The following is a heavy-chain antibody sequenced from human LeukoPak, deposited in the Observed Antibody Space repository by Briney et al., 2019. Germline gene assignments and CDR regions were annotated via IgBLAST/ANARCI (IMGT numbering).Heavy chain of an antibody. CDR2: IGSSSSYI. V-gene: IGHV3-21*04. Sequence: GGSLRLSCAASGFTFSSYGMNWVRQAPGKGLEWVSFIGSSSSYISYADSVRGRFTISRDNAKKSLYLQMNSLRAEDTAVYYCARDGEWLRLSNPDYWGQGTLVTVSS. CDR1: GFTFSSYG. J-gene: IGHJ4*02. D-gene: IGHD5-12*01. CDR3: ARDGEWLRLSNPDY.